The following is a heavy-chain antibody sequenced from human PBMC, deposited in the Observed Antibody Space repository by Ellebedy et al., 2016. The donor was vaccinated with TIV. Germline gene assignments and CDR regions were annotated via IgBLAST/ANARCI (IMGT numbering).Heavy chain of an antibody. CDR2: ISNDGTNE. V-gene: IGHV3-30-3*01. CDR3: ARDGSCGGGKCYSGLPDF. D-gene: IGHD2-15*01. CDR1: GFTFSQFA. J-gene: IGHJ4*02. Sequence: GGSLRLSXATSGFTFSQFAVHWVRQALGKGLEWVAVISNDGTNEHYADSVKGRFTVSIDNSRKTVSLQMTSLRDDDTAVYYCARDGSCGGGKCYSGLPDFWGQGTLVTVSS.